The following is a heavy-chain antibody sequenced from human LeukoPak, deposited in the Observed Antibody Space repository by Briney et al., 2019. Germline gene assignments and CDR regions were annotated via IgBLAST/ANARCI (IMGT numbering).Heavy chain of an antibody. Sequence: SGRSLRLSCAASGFTFMSYAMHWVRQAPGKGLEWVAFISYDGSKRYYAESVKGRFTISRDNSKNTVDLQMNSLRAEDTAVYYCARGNWGSGYFDYWGQGTLVTVSS. CDR1: GFTFMSYA. CDR3: ARGNWGSGYFDY. CDR2: ISYDGSKR. V-gene: IGHV3-30*03. D-gene: IGHD7-27*01. J-gene: IGHJ4*02.